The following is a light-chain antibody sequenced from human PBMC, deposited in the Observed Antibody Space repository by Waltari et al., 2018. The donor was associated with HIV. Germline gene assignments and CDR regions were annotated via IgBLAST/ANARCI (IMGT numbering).Light chain of an antibody. CDR3: SSYTSSNTVI. CDR2: NVS. V-gene: IGLV2-14*01. Sequence: QSALTQSASVSGSPGQSITISCTGTTRDAGGYNYVSWYQQHPGKAPKLVIYNVSNRPSGVSNRFSGSKSGNTASLTISGLQAEDEAEYYCSSYTSSNTVIFGGGTRVTVL. J-gene: IGLJ2*01. CDR1: TRDAGGYNY.